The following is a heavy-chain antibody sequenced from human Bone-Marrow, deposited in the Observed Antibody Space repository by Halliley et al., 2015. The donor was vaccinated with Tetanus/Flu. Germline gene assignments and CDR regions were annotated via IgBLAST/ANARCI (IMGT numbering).Heavy chain of an antibody. Sequence: GLEWVAMIWYYGSNKYYADSVLGRFTISRDNSKNTLYLQMSSLRVEDTAVYYCARDKGTLYSDHWGQGTLVTVSS. D-gene: IGHD5-12*01. V-gene: IGHV3-33*01. CDR3: ARDKGTLYSDH. J-gene: IGHJ4*02. CDR2: IWYYGSNK.